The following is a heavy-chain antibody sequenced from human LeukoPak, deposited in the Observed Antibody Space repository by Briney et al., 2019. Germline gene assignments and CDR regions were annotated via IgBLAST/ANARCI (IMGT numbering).Heavy chain of an antibody. CDR1: GGSISSSSYY. D-gene: IGHD3-16*01. CDR2: IYYSGST. J-gene: IGHJ6*03. Sequence: SETLSLTCTVSGGSISSSSYYWGWIRQPPGKGLEWIGSIYYSGSTYYNPPLKSRVTISVDTPKNQFSLKLSSVTAADTAVYYYARGDSGYYYMDVWGKGTTVTISS. CDR3: ARGDSGYYYMDV. V-gene: IGHV4-39*07.